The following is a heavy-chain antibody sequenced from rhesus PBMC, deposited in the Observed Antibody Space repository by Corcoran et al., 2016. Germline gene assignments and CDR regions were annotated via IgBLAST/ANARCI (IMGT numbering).Heavy chain of an antibody. V-gene: IGHV4-160*01. CDR2: IDGRGGRT. CDR1: AGPTSRNH. CDR3: ASRENY. Sequence: QVQLQESGPGLVEPSETLSLTCPVSAGPTSRNHRSWLRQAPGKGREWIGRIDGRGGRTDYNPSLKSRVTISTDTSKNQFSLKLSSVTAADTAVYYCASRENYWGQGVLVTVSS. J-gene: IGHJ4*01.